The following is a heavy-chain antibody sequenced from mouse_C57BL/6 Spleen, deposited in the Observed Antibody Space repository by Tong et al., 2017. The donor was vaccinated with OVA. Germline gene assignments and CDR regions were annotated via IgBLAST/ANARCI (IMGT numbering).Heavy chain of an antibody. CDR3: ARGPLEDY. CDR1: GFTFSSYA. J-gene: IGHJ4*01. CDR2: ISDGGSYT. Sequence: EVRLQESGGGLVKPGGSLKLSCAASGFTFSSYAMSWVRQTPEKRLEWVATISDGGSYTYYPDNVKGRFTISRDNAKNTLFLQMTSLRSEDTAMYYCARGPLEDYWGQGTSVTVSS. V-gene: IGHV5-4*01.